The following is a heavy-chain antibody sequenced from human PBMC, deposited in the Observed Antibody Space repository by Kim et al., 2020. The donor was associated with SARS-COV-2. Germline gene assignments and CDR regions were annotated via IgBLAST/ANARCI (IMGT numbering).Heavy chain of an antibody. CDR2: IDWDDDK. CDR1: GFSLSTSGMC. Sequence: SGPTLVNPTQTLTLTCTFSGFSLSTSGMCVSWIRQPPGKALEWLARIDWDDDKYYSTSLKTRLTISKDTSKNQVVLTMTNMDPVDTATYYCARTSGQQLVGYYGMDVWGQGTTVTVSS. J-gene: IGHJ6*02. D-gene: IGHD6-13*01. CDR3: ARTSGQQLVGYYGMDV. V-gene: IGHV2-70*11.